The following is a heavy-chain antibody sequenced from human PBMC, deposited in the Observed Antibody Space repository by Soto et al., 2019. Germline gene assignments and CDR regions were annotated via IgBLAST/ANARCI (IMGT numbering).Heavy chain of an antibody. CDR2: IFFSGRT. CDR3: VRSLMDV. CDR1: GGSIRESGLY. Sequence: QMQLQESGPGLVKTSETLSLTCTVSGGSIRESGLYWGWIRQSPGKGLEWIGSIFFSGRTHYYPSLKRRVSISIDASKNQFSLNVISVTAADTGVYYCVRSLMDVWGKGTTVTVSS. J-gene: IGHJ6*03. V-gene: IGHV4-39*01.